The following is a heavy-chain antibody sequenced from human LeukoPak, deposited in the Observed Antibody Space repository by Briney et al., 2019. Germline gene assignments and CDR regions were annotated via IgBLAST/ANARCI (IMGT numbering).Heavy chain of an antibody. CDR1: GGSISSRSDY. V-gene: IGHV4-39*01. CDR3: SRSHDYGGLYFYYYMDV. CDR2: LDSSGST. D-gene: IGHD4-23*01. Sequence: KASETLSLTCTVSGGSISSRSDYWGWIRQPPGKGLEWIGNLDSSGSTYYNPSLKSRVTISVGTSKSQFSLNLRSVTAADTAIYFCSRSHDYGGLYFYYYMDVWGKGTTVTVSS. J-gene: IGHJ6*03.